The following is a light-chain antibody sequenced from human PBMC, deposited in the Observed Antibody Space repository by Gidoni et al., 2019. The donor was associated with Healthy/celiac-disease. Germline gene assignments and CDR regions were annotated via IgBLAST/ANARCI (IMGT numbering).Light chain of an antibody. Sequence: DIVLPQSTATLSLSPGERATLSCRASQRVRSYLAWYPQKPGQATRLSIYDASNRATGIPARFSGSGSEIDFTLTIRSLEPEDFAVYYCQQRSNWPSITFGQGTRLEIK. V-gene: IGKV3-11*01. CDR1: QRVRSY. J-gene: IGKJ5*01. CDR2: DAS. CDR3: QQRSNWPSIT.